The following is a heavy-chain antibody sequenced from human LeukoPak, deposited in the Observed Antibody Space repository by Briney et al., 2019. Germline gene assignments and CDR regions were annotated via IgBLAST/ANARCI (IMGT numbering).Heavy chain of an antibody. V-gene: IGHV4-28*05. Sequence: ASETLSLTCAVSGYSISSSNWWGWIRQPPGKGLEWIGYIYYSGSIHYNPSLKSRVTMSVDTSKNQFSLKLSSVTAVDTAVYYCARYRTRGVLQAFDIWGQGTMVTVSS. CDR1: GYSISSSNW. CDR3: ARYRTRGVLQAFDI. J-gene: IGHJ3*02. D-gene: IGHD1-26*01. CDR2: IYYSGSI.